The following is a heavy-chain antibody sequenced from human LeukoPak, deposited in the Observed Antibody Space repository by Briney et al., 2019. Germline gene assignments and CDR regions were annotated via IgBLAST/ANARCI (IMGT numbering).Heavy chain of an antibody. Sequence: GGSLTLSCAASGFIFSNYWMSWVRQGPGKGLEWVANIKPDGDEKYYVDSVKGRFTISRDNAQDSLYLQINSLRAEDTAVYYCARILKERMDYWGQGTLVTVSS. CDR2: IKPDGDEK. CDR3: ARILKERMDY. V-gene: IGHV3-7*05. D-gene: IGHD2/OR15-2a*01. J-gene: IGHJ4*02. CDR1: GFIFSNYW.